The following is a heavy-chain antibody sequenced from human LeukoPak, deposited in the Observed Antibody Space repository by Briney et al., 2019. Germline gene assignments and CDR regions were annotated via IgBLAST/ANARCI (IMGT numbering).Heavy chain of an antibody. CDR3: ATERRALLRYTPPRFDY. V-gene: IGHV1-69*05. CDR2: IIPIFGTA. Sequence: SVKVSCKASGGTFSSYAISWVRQAPGQGREWMGRIIPIFGTANYAQKLQGRVTITTDESTSTAYMELSSLRSEDTAVYYCATERRALLRYTPPRFDYWGQGTLVTVSS. D-gene: IGHD3-16*02. CDR1: GGTFSSYA. J-gene: IGHJ4*02.